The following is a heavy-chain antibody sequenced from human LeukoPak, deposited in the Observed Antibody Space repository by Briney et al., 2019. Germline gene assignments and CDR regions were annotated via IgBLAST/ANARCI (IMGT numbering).Heavy chain of an antibody. D-gene: IGHD3-22*01. CDR1: GFTFSSYS. CDR2: ISSSSSYI. V-gene: IGHV3-21*01. CDR3: ARDPTMKVVFDAFDI. Sequence: GSLRLSCAASGFTFSSYSMNCVRQAPGNGLEWVSSISSSSSYIYYADSVKGRFTISRDNAKNLLYLQMNSLRAEDTAVYYCARDPTMKVVFDAFDIWGQGTMVTVSS. J-gene: IGHJ3*02.